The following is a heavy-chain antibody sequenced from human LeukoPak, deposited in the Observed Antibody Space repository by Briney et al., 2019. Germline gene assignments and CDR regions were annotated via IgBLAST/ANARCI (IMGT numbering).Heavy chain of an antibody. J-gene: IGHJ6*02. V-gene: IGHV4-30-4*01. CDR2: IYYSGST. D-gene: IGHD2-2*01. CDR1: GGSISSGDYY. Sequence: PSQTLSLTCTVSGGSISSGDYYWSWIRQPPGKGLEWIGYIYYSGSTYYNPSLKSRVTISVDTSKNQFSLKLSSVTAADTAVYYCARAQVGIVIVPAVHRGYYCYYYGMDVWGQGTTVTVSS. CDR3: ARAQVGIVIVPAVHRGYYCYYYGMDV.